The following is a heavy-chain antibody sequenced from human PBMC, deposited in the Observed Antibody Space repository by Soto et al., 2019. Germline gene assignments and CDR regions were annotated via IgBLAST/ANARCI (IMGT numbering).Heavy chain of an antibody. Sequence: GGSLRLSCAASGFGFSSYGMHWVRQAPGKGPEWVALISYDGSNKYYADSVKGRFTISRDSSKNTLYLQMNSLRAEDTAVYYCANAIGGYCSSTSCYTFDHWGQGTLVTVSS. V-gene: IGHV3-30*18. CDR2: ISYDGSNK. CDR1: GFGFSSYG. D-gene: IGHD2-2*02. J-gene: IGHJ4*02. CDR3: ANAIGGYCSSTSCYTFDH.